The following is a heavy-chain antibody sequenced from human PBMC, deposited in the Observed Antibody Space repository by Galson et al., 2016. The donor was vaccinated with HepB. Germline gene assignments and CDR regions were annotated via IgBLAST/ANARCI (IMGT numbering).Heavy chain of an antibody. J-gene: IGHJ4*01. CDR2: ISSNGSGT. Sequence: SLRLSCAASGFSFSNYWMHWVRQVPGKGLEWLSRISSNGSGTTYADCVKGRFTISRDNAKNTVYLQMNRLSAEDTAVYYCSSWPTELEANDFWGLGTLVTVSS. CDR1: GFSFSNYW. V-gene: IGHV3-74*01. D-gene: IGHD1-1*01. CDR3: SSWPTELEANDF.